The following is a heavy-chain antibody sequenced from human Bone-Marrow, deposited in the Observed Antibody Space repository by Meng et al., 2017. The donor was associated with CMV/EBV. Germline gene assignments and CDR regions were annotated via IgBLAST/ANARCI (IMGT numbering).Heavy chain of an antibody. V-gene: IGHV3-30-3*01. Sequence: GGSLRLSCAASGFTFDNYAMHWVRQAPGKGLEWVAVISYDGSNKYYADSVKGRFTISRDNSKNTLYLQMNSLRAEDTAVYYCARETLAYCGGDCYSLDYWGQGTLVTVSS. CDR2: ISYDGSNK. CDR1: GFTFDNYA. D-gene: IGHD2-21*01. CDR3: ARETLAYCGGDCYSLDY. J-gene: IGHJ4*02.